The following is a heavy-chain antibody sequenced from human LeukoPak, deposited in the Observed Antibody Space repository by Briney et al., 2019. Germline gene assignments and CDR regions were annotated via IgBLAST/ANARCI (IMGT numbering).Heavy chain of an antibody. CDR2: IYYSGST. CDR1: GGSISSSSYY. Sequence: SETLSLTCTVSGGSISSSSYYWGWIRQPPGKGLEWIGTIYYSGSTYYNPSLKSRVTISVDTSKNQFSLKLSSVTAADTAVYYCARQGSGNYLSPVDYWGQGTLVTVSS. D-gene: IGHD1-26*01. J-gene: IGHJ4*02. CDR3: ARQGSGNYLSPVDY. V-gene: IGHV4-39*01.